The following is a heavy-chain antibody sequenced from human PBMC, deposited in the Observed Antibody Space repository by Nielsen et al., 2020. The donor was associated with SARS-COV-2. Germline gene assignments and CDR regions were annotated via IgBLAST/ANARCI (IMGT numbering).Heavy chain of an antibody. Sequence: VRQAPGKGLEWVSGINWNGGSTGYADSVKGRFTISRDNAKNSLYLQMNSLRAEDTALYHCARNAEGLRYFDWWGSNWFDHWGQGTLVTVSS. CDR3: ARNAEGLRYFDWWGSNWFDH. D-gene: IGHD3-9*01. J-gene: IGHJ5*02. CDR2: INWNGGST. V-gene: IGHV3-20*01.